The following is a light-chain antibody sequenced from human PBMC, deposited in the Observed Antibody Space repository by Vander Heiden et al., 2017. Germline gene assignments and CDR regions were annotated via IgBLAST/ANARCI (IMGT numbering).Light chain of an antibody. CDR2: DAS. J-gene: IGKJ4*01. Sequence: DIQMTQSPSSLSASVGDRVTITCQASQDINNYLNWYQQKPAKAPKLLIYDASNLETGVPSRFSGSGSGTDFTFTISSLQPEDFAAYYCQQEDNLPTTFGGGTKVEIK. CDR1: QDINNY. V-gene: IGKV1-33*01. CDR3: QQEDNLPTT.